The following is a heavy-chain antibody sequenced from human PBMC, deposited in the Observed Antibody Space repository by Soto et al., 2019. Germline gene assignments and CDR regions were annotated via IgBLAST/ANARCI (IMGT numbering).Heavy chain of an antibody. CDR1: GGSVNSGIYY. CDR2: IYYSGST. J-gene: IGHJ4*02. Sequence: PSETLSLTCTVSGGSVNSGIYYWSWIRQPPGKGLEWIGYIYYSGSTNYNPSLKSRVTISVDTSKNQFSLKLSSVTAADTAVYYCARAYSGSYFDYWGQGTMVTVYS. D-gene: IGHD1-26*01. V-gene: IGHV4-61*01. CDR3: ARAYSGSYFDY.